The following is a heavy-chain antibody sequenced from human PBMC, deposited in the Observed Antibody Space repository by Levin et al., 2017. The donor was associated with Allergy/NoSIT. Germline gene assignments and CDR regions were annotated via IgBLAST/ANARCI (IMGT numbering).Heavy chain of an antibody. CDR2: MNPNSGNT. CDR1: GYTFTSYD. D-gene: IGHD1-14*01. CDR3: ARGGTHYYYYHMDV. V-gene: IGHV1-8*01. J-gene: IGHJ6*03. Sequence: GASVKVSCKASGYTFTSYDINWVRQATGQGLEWVGWMNPNSGNTAYAQKFQGRVTMTSNTSISTAYMELSSLRSEDTAVYYCARGGTHYYYYHMDVWGKGTTVTVSS.